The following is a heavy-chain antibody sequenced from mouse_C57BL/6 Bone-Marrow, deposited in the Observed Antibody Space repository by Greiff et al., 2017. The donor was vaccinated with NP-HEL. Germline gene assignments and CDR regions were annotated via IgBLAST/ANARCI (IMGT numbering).Heavy chain of an antibody. J-gene: IGHJ4*01. V-gene: IGHV1-69*01. CDR2: IDPSDSYT. CDR1: GYTFTSYW. Sequence: QVQLQQSGAELVMPGASVKLSCKASGYTFTSYWMHWVKQRPGQGLEWIGEIDPSDSYTNYNQKFKGKSTLTVDKSSSTAYMQLSSLTSEDSAVYYCARCPYYDGYFYYAMDYWGQGTSVTVSS. CDR3: ARCPYYDGYFYYAMDY. D-gene: IGHD2-3*01.